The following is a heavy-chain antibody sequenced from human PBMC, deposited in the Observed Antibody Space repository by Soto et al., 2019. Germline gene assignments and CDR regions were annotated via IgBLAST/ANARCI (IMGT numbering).Heavy chain of an antibody. CDR3: VKGGPVIGSGRGRTYYFMDV. V-gene: IGHV3-30*18. D-gene: IGHD3-9*01. J-gene: IGHJ6*04. Sequence: QVQLVESGGGVVQPGRSLRLSCAASGFTFANYGTHWVRQAPGKGLAWVAVTSHDGGNKYYADSVKGRFTISRDNSKNTLFLQVNSLRPEDTAVYYGVKGGPVIGSGRGRTYYFMDVWGKGPTVTVSS. CDR2: TSHDGGNK. CDR1: GFTFANYG.